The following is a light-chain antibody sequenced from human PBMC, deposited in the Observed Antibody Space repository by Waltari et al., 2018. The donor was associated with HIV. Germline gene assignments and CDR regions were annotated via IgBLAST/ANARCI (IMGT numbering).Light chain of an antibody. J-gene: IGKJ1*01. CDR3: QHYTSSFRT. CDR1: ENMNTF. V-gene: IGKV1-5*03. CDR2: RAS. Sequence: DIQLTQSPSTLSVSVGDRVTITCRASENMNTFLVWYQQKPGEAPRLLIFRASTLQNGVPSRFIGSGSGTDFTLTISSLQPDDFATYYCQHYTSSFRTFGQGTRVDMK.